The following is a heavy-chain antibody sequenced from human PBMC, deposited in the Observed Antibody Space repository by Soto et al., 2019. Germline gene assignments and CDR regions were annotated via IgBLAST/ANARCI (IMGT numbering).Heavy chain of an antibody. V-gene: IGHV3-15*01. Sequence: GGSLRLSXAASGFTFSNAWMSWVRQAPGKGLEWVGRIKSKTDGGTTDYAAPVKGRFTISRDDSKNTLYLQMNSLKTEDTAVYYCTTYRPGYYGMDVWGQGTTVTVS. J-gene: IGHJ6*02. CDR2: IKSKTDGGTT. CDR1: GFTFSNAW. D-gene: IGHD3-10*01. CDR3: TTYRPGYYGMDV.